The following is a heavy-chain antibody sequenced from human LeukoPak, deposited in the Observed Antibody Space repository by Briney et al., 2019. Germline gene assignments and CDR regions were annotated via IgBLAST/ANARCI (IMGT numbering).Heavy chain of an antibody. V-gene: IGHV4-38-2*02. CDR3: ARGPGVKFWYFDL. J-gene: IGHJ2*01. Sequence: KPSETLSLTCTVSGYSVSSGYYWGWIRQPPGKGLEWIGSVYHSGNTYYNPSLKSRVTMSVDTSKNQFSLKLTSVTAADTAVYYCARGPGVKFWYFDLWGRGTLVTVSS. CDR2: VYHSGNT. CDR1: GYSVSSGYY.